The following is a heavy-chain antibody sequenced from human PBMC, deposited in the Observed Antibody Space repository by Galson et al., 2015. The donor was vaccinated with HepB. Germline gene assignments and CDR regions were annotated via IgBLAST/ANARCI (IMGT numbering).Heavy chain of an antibody. Sequence: SVKVSCKASGYTFDSYGLSWVRQAPGQGLEWMGWINTYNGQTNYAQKMQGRVTMTADTSTGTGYLELRTLRSDDTAVYYCARSALFVITPHYLDYWGQGTPVTVSS. CDR2: INTYNGQT. CDR3: ARSALFVITPHYLDY. J-gene: IGHJ4*02. V-gene: IGHV1-18*01. CDR1: GYTFDSYG. D-gene: IGHD3-22*01.